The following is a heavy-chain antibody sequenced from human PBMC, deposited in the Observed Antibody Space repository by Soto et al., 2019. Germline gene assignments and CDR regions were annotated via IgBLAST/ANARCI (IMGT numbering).Heavy chain of an antibody. CDR2: ISTYNGNQ. CDR3: AGAPLYSTSPKKAVAI. J-gene: IGHJ3*02. Sequence: QVQLVQSGPEVKKPGASVKVSCKASGYTFTSYGISWVRQAPGQGLEWMGWISTYNGNQNSAQKFKGRVTRTADTSTIKVYMDMRRLRSADTSVFSCAGAPLYSTSPKKAVAIGGQWTVITVSS. D-gene: IGHD2-2*01. V-gene: IGHV1-18*01. CDR1: GYTFTSYG.